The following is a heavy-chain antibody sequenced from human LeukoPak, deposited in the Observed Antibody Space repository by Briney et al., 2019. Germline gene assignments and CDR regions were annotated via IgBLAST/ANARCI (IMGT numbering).Heavy chain of an antibody. V-gene: IGHV4-4*07. CDR3: ATYVSGSFSPYFDP. CDR1: GVSVSPEY. Sequence: PSETLSLTCTVSGVSVSPEYWTWIRQPAGKGLEWIGRVYPGGVTNYNFLLRSRVTMSLDASKNQFSLSLTTLTAADTAAYYCATYVSGSFSPYFDPWGQGTLVTVSS. D-gene: IGHD1-26*01. J-gene: IGHJ5*02. CDR2: VYPGGVT.